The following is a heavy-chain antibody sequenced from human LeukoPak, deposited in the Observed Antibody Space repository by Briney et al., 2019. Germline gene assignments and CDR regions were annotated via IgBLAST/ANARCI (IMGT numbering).Heavy chain of an antibody. CDR1: GFTFSSYT. Sequence: PGGSLRLSCAASGFTFSSYTINWVRQAPGKGLEWVSSISSSSSYIYYADSMKGRITVSRDNAKNSLYLQMNSLRAEDAAVYYCARGVGATPAVFDYWGQGTLVTVSS. V-gene: IGHV3-21*01. D-gene: IGHD1-26*01. J-gene: IGHJ4*02. CDR3: ARGVGATPAVFDY. CDR2: ISSSSSYI.